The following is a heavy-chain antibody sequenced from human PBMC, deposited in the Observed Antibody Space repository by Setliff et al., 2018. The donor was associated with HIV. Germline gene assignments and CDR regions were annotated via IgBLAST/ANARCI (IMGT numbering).Heavy chain of an antibody. J-gene: IGHJ6*02. V-gene: IGHV3-13*01. D-gene: IGHD6-6*01. Sequence: GGSLRLSCEASGFTFSDYDFHWVRQAAGKGLEWVSAIGTGGDTYYVDSVKGRFTISRENARNSFYLQMNNVRAGDTAVYYCTRELNGHTSSHYYFGLDLWGQGTAVTVSS. CDR1: GFTFSDYD. CDR3: TRELNGHTSSHYYFGLDL. CDR2: IGTGGDT.